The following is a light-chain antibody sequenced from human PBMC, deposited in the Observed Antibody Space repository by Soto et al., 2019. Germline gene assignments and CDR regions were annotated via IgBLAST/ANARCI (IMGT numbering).Light chain of an antibody. Sequence: EIVLTQSPGTLSLSPGERATLSCRASQTISSYLAWYQHKPGQAPRLLIYDASSRATDIPDRFSGSGSGTDFPLPIGRLEPEDFAVYYCKQYLSSPPYRFGQGTKLKIK. CDR1: QTISSY. CDR2: DAS. CDR3: KQYLSSPPYR. V-gene: IGKV3-20*01. J-gene: IGKJ2*03.